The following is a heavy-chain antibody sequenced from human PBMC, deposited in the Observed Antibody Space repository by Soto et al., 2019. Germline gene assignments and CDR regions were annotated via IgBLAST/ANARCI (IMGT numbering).Heavy chain of an antibody. CDR3: AGADIVVGPYMRI. CDR2: INRDGSVT. Sequence: GGSLRLSWEVSGLPFSTAWMHWVRQAPGKGLVWVSSINRDGSVTNYADSVKGRFTISRDSAEKTLYLQINSLRADDTGVYYCAGADIVVGPYMRIWGQGTTVTVSS. J-gene: IGHJ6*02. D-gene: IGHD2-2*01. V-gene: IGHV3-74*01. CDR1: GLPFSTAW.